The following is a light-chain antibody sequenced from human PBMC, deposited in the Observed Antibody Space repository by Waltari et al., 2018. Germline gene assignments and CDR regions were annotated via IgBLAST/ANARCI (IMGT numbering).Light chain of an antibody. CDR2: EVN. J-gene: IGLJ1*01. CDR3: SSYTTDTSQV. V-gene: IGLV2-18*02. Sequence: QSALTQPPSVSGSPGQSVTISCSGTGSDIGSYDRVSWYQQPPGTAPRLMIYEVNNRPAGVADRFYGSKSGNTASLTISSLQAEDVADYYCSSYTTDTSQVFGTGTKVTVL. CDR1: GSDIGSYDR.